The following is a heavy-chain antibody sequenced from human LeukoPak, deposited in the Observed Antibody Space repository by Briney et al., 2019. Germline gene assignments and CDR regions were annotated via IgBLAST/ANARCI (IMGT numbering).Heavy chain of an antibody. CDR2: ISTTSSYT. CDR1: GFTFSGFY. D-gene: IGHD2-2*01. J-gene: IGHJ3*02. V-gene: IGHV3-11*06. Sequence: PGGSLRLSCAASGFTFSGFYMGWTRQAPGKGLEWVSSISTTSSYTNYADSVKGRFIISRDNAKDSLYLQLNSLRADDTAVSYRSLASADDDAFDICVQGTMVTVSS. CDR3: SLASADDDAFDI.